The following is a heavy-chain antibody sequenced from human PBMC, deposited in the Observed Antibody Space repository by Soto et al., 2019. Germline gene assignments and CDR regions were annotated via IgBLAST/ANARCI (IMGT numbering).Heavy chain of an antibody. Sequence: PSESQSLSCTVADGSISSYYCSWIRQPPGKGLEWIGEIHHSGRTNYNPSLKSRVTILVEKSKNQVSLELSSMTAADTAVYYCARGGDWQFDYWGQGTLVTVSS. V-gene: IGHV4-59*12. J-gene: IGHJ4*02. CDR2: IHHSGRT. CDR1: DGSISSYY. CDR3: ARGGDWQFDY. D-gene: IGHD2-21*02.